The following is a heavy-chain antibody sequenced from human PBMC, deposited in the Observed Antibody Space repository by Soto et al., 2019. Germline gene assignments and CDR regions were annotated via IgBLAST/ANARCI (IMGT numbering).Heavy chain of an antibody. CDR1: GFTFSSYG. Sequence: QVQLVESGGGVVQPGRSLRLSCAASGFTFSSYGMHWVRQAPGKGLEWVAVIWYDGSNKYYADSVKGRFTISRDNSKNXXYLQMNRLSAEDTAVYYCARDGHYYDSSGFDYFDYWGQGTLVTVSS. CDR3: ARDGHYYDSSGFDYFDY. V-gene: IGHV3-33*01. CDR2: IWYDGSNK. J-gene: IGHJ4*02. D-gene: IGHD3-22*01.